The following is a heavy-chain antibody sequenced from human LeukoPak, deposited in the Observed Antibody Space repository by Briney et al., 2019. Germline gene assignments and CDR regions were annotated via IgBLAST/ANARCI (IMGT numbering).Heavy chain of an antibody. D-gene: IGHD6-19*01. Sequence: PSETLSLTCTVSGYSISSGYYWGWIRQPPGKGLEWIGSIYHSGSTYYNPSLKSRVTISVDTSKNQFSLKLSSVTAADTAVYYCARVSIAVAGIDYWGQGTLVTVSS. CDR3: ARVSIAVAGIDY. J-gene: IGHJ4*02. CDR2: IYHSGST. V-gene: IGHV4-38-2*02. CDR1: GYSISSGYY.